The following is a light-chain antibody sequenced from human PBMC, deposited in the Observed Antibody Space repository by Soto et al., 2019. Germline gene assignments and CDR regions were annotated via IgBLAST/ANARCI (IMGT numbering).Light chain of an antibody. Sequence: DIQMTQSPSSLSASVGDRVTITCRASQTISTYLNWYQQKPGKAPNLLIYAASSLQSGVPSRFSGSGSGTDFTLTISSLQPEDFATYSCQQTYSSPYTFGQGNKLEIK. J-gene: IGKJ2*01. V-gene: IGKV1-39*01. CDR1: QTISTY. CDR3: QQTYSSPYT. CDR2: AAS.